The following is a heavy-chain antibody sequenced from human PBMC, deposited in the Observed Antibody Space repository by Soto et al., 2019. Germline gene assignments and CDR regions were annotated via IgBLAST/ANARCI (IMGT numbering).Heavy chain of an antibody. CDR1: GYTFTSYA. D-gene: IGHD2-2*01. J-gene: IGHJ6*02. CDR3: ARDFLVRNYYYGMDV. Sequence: QVQLVQSGAEVKKPGASVKVSCKASGYTFTSYAMHWVRQAPGQRLEWMGWINAGNGNTKYSQKFQGRVTITRDTSASTAYMELSSLRSEDTAVYYCARDFLVRNYYYGMDVWGQGTTVTVSS. V-gene: IGHV1-3*01. CDR2: INAGNGNT.